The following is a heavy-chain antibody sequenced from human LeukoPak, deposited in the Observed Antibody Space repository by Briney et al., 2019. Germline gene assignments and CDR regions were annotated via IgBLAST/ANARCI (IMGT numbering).Heavy chain of an antibody. Sequence: GRSLRLSCAASGFNFRSYEMNWVRQAPGKGLEWVSYISNTDETRTYADSVKGRFTISRDNAKNSLHLEMDSLRAEDTAVYYCAREIVSAVAGNFDYWGQGTLVTVSS. J-gene: IGHJ4*02. CDR2: ISNTDETR. CDR1: GFNFRSYE. V-gene: IGHV3-48*03. D-gene: IGHD6-19*01. CDR3: AREIVSAVAGNFDY.